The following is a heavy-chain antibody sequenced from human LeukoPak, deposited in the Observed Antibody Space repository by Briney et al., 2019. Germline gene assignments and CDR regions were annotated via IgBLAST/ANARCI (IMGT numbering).Heavy chain of an antibody. CDR1: GGSISSGDYY. J-gene: IGHJ4*02. D-gene: IGHD2-2*01. CDR2: IYYSGST. Sequence: SQTLSLTRTVSGGSISSGDYYWSWIRQPPGKGLEWIGYIYYSGSTYYNPSLKSRVTISVDTSKNQFSLKLSSVTAADTAVYYCARGGDIVVVPAARTPFDYWGQGTLVTVSS. CDR3: ARGGDIVVVPAARTPFDY. V-gene: IGHV4-30-4*08.